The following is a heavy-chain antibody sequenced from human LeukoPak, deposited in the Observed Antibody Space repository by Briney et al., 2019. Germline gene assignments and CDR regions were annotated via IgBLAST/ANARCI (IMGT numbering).Heavy chain of an antibody. CDR3: AKDTYYYDSSGYPGY. V-gene: IGHV3-30*18. J-gene: IGHJ4*02. Sequence: GRSLRLSCAASGFTFSSYGMHWVRQAPGKGLEWVAVISYGGSNKYYADSVKGRFTISRDNSKNTLYLQMNSLRAEDTAVYYCAKDTYYYDSSGYPGYWGRGTLVTVSS. CDR2: ISYGGSNK. D-gene: IGHD3-22*01. CDR1: GFTFSSYG.